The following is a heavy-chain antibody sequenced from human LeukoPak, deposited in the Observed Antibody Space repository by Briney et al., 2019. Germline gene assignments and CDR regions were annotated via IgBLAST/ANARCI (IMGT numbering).Heavy chain of an antibody. D-gene: IGHD4-23*01. V-gene: IGHV4-34*01. J-gene: IGHJ4*02. CDR3: ATGLRAKLFSTVVTRGRPYYFDY. Sequence: PSETLSLTCAVYGGSFSGYYWSWIRQPPGKGLEWIGEINHSGSTNYNPSLKSRVTISVDTSKNQFSLKLSSVTAADTAVYYCATGLRAKLFSTVVTRGRPYYFDYWGQGTLVTVSS. CDR2: INHSGST. CDR1: GGSFSGYY.